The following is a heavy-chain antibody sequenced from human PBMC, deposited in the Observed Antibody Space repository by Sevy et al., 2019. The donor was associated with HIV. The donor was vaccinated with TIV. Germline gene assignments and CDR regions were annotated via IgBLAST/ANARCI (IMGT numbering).Heavy chain of an antibody. CDR2: IYYSGST. CDR3: ARHIPGSSSIYYYYYYYMDV. Sequence: SETLSLTCTVSGGSISSYYWSWIRQPPGKGLEWIGYIYYSGSTNYNPSLKSRVTISVDTSKNQFSLKLSPVTAADTAVYYCARHIPGSSSIYYYYYYYMDVWGKGTTVTVSS. D-gene: IGHD6-13*01. V-gene: IGHV4-59*08. J-gene: IGHJ6*03. CDR1: GGSISSYY.